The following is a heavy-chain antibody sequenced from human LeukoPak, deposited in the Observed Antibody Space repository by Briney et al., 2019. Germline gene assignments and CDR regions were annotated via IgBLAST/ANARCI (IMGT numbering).Heavy chain of an antibody. CDR3: ARQHYSSGWYPGYFDY. J-gene: IGHJ4*02. CDR2: IYPGDSDT. CDR1: GYRFTDYW. D-gene: IGHD6-19*01. V-gene: IGHV5-51*01. Sequence: GESLKISCKTSGYRFTDYWIGWVRQMPGKGLEWMGIIYPGDSDTRYSPSFQGQVTISADKSISTAYLQWSSLKASDTAMYYCARQHYSSGWYPGYFDYWGQGTLVTVSS.